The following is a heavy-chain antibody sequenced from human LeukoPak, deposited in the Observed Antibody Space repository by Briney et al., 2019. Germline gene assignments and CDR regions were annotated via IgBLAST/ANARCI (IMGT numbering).Heavy chain of an antibody. CDR1: GGTFSSYA. CDR2: IIPIFGTA. V-gene: IGHV1-69*01. J-gene: IGHJ6*03. CDR3: ALAYYYGSGGYYYYYMDA. D-gene: IGHD3-10*01. Sequence: GSSVKVSCKASGGTFSSYAISWVRQAPGQGLEWMGGIIPIFGTANYAQKFQGRVTITADESTSTAYMELSSLRSEDTAVYYCALAYYYGSGGYYYYYMDAWGKGTTVTISS.